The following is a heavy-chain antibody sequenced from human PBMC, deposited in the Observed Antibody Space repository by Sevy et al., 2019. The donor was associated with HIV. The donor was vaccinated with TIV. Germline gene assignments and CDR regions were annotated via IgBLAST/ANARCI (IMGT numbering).Heavy chain of an antibody. CDR1: GFTFSSYS. CDR3: ARSEVQRKDAFDV. Sequence: GGSLRLSCAASGFTFSSYSMNWVRQAPGKGLEWVSSISSSSSYIYYADSVKGRFTISRDNAKNSLYLQMNSLRAEDTAVYYGARSEVQRKDAFDVWGQGTMVTVSS. CDR2: ISSSSSYI. J-gene: IGHJ3*01. V-gene: IGHV3-21*01. D-gene: IGHD1-1*01.